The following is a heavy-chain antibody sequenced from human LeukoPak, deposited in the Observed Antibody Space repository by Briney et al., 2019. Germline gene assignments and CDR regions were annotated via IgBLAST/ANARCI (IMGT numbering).Heavy chain of an antibody. J-gene: IGHJ4*02. CDR3: ARTQYYYGSGSYYPFDY. CDR1: GYTFTSYG. CDR2: ISAYNGNT. V-gene: IGHV1-18*01. Sequence: GASVKVSCKASGYTFTSYGTSWVRQAPGQGLEWMGWISAYNGNTNYAQKLQGRVTMTTDTPTSTAYMELRSLRSDDTAVYYCARTQYYYGSGSYYPFDYWGQGTLVTVSS. D-gene: IGHD3-10*01.